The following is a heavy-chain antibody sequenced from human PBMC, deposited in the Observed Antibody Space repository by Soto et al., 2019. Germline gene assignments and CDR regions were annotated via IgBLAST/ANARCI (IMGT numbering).Heavy chain of an antibody. CDR2: INWNGGST. J-gene: IGHJ3*02. V-gene: IGHV3-20*04. Sequence: PGGSLRLSCAASGFTFDDYGMSWARQAPGKGLEWVSGINWNGGSTGYADSVKGRFTISRDNAKNSLYLQMNSLRAEDTALYYCARAYGGKLRDAFDTWGQGTMVTVSS. CDR1: GFTFDDYG. CDR3: ARAYGGKLRDAFDT. D-gene: IGHD4-17*01.